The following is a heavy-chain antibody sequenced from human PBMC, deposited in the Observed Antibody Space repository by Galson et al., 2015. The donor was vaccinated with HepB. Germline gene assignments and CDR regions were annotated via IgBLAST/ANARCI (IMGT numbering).Heavy chain of an antibody. CDR3: ARGHDIVVVTALLDY. V-gene: IGHV4-34*01. Sequence: ETLSLTCAVYGGSFSGYYWSWIRQPPGKGLEWIGEINHSGSTNYNPSLKSRVTISVDTSKNQFSLKLSSVTAADTAVYYCARGHDIVVVTALLDYWGQGTLVTVSS. CDR1: GGSFSGYY. D-gene: IGHD2-21*02. J-gene: IGHJ4*02. CDR2: INHSGST.